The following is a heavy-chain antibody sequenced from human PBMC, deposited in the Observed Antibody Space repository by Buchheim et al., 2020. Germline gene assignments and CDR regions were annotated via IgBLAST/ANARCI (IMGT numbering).Heavy chain of an antibody. CDR2: IYPSGST. CDR3: ARSVTGDPFYYYYGMDV. Sequence: QVQLQESGPGLVKPSGTLSLTCAVSGGSISSSNWWSLVRPPPGKGLEWIGGIYPSGSTNYNPSLKSRVTTSVDKSKNQLSLKLSSVTAADTAVYYCARSVTGDPFYYYYGMDVWGQGTT. D-gene: IGHD7-27*01. CDR1: GGSISSSNW. V-gene: IGHV4-4*02. J-gene: IGHJ6*02.